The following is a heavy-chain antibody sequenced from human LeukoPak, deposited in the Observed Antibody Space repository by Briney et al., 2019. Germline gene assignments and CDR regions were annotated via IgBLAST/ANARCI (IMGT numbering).Heavy chain of an antibody. CDR1: GFTFSSYS. CDR2: ISSSSSTI. Sequence: GGSLRLSCAASGFTFSSYSMNWVRQAPGKGLEWVSYISSSSSTIYYADSVKGRFTISRDNAKNSLYLQMNSLRAEDTAVYYCARADYSSTWSHDYYYMDVWGKGTTVTVSS. CDR3: ARADYSSTWSHDYYYMDV. V-gene: IGHV3-48*01. J-gene: IGHJ6*03. D-gene: IGHD6-13*01.